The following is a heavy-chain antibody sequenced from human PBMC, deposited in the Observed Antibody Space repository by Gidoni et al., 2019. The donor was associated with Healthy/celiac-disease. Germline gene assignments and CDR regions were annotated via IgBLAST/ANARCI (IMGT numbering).Heavy chain of an antibody. V-gene: IGHV3-21*01. CDR2: SSSSSSYI. CDR1: GFTLSSYS. Sequence: EVQLVESGGGLFKPGGSLRLSCAASGFTLSSYSLNWVRQAPGKGLEWVSSSSSSSSYIYYADSVKGRFTISRDNAKNSLYLQMNSLRAEDTAVYYCARETVTVTTVYAFDIWGQGTMVTVSS. D-gene: IGHD4-17*01. J-gene: IGHJ3*02. CDR3: ARETVTVTTVYAFDI.